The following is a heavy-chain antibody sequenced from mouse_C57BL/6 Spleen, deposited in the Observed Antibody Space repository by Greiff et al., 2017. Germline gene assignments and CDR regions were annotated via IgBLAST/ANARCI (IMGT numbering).Heavy chain of an antibody. Sequence: VQLQQSGPELVKPGASVKISCKASGYSFTGYYMHWVKQSSEKSLEWIGEINPSTGGTSYNQKFKGKATLTVDKSSSTAYMQLKSLTSEDSAVYYCARKGYGFDYWGQGTTLTVSS. J-gene: IGHJ2*01. CDR2: INPSTGGT. V-gene: IGHV1-43*01. CDR3: ARKGYGFDY. CDR1: GYSFTGYY. D-gene: IGHD3-1*01.